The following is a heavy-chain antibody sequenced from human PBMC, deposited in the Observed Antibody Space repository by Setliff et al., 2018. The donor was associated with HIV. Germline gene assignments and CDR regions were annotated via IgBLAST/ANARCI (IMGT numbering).Heavy chain of an antibody. V-gene: IGHV2-70*17. J-gene: IGHJ3*02. D-gene: IGHD3-22*01. CDR1: GFSLTTSGMC. Sequence: GSGPYAGEPTQTLTLTCSFSGFSLTTSGMCVTWIRQPPGKALEWLARIDWDDDKFYSTSLKTRLTISKDTSKNQVVLAMTNMDPVDTATYYCARELDSSGYHAGQGSGFEIWGQGTMVTVSS. CDR3: ARELDSSGYHAGQGSGFEI. CDR2: IDWDDDK.